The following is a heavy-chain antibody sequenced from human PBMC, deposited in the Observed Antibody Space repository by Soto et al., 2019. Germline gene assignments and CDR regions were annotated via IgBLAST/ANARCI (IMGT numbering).Heavy chain of an antibody. CDR3: SKCLTADGDYYYGMDD. Sequence: GSLRLSWAASGFTFSSYAMTWVRRAPRKGLEWVSAISGSGGTTYYADSLKGRFTISRDYSKNTLYLQMNSLRAEDTALYYCSKCLTADGDYYYGMDDWGQGTTVTVSS. J-gene: IGHJ6*02. CDR2: ISGSGGTT. D-gene: IGHD2-8*01. CDR1: GFTFSSYA. V-gene: IGHV3-23*01.